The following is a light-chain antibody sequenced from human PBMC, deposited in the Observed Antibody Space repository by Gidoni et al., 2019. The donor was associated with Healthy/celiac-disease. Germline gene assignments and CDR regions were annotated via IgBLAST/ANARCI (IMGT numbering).Light chain of an antibody. V-gene: IGKV3-20*01. J-gene: IGKJ2*01. CDR3: QQYGSPDT. CDR2: GAS. CDR1: QSVSSSY. Sequence: EIVLTQSPGTLSLSPGERATLSCRASQSVSSSYLAWYQQEPGQAPRLLIYGASSRATGIPDRFSGSGSGTDFTLTISRLEPEDFAVYYCQQYGSPDTFGQGTKLEIK.